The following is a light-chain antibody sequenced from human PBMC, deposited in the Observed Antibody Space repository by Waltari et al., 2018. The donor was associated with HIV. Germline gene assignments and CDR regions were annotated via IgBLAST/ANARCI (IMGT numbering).Light chain of an antibody. CDR1: SSNIGSCTL. CDR2: EVN. V-gene: IGLV2-23*02. J-gene: IGLJ3*02. Sequence: QSALTQPASVSGSPGQSITIPCTGTSSNIGSCTLVSWYQQHPGKAPKLMVYEVNKRPSGISNRFSGSKSGNTASLTISGLQAEDEADYYCCSFARSSTWVFGGGTKLSVL. CDR3: CSFARSSTWV.